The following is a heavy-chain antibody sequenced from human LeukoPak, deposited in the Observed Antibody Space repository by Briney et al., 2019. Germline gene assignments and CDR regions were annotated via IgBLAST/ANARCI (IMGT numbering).Heavy chain of an antibody. CDR1: GYNFATYG. CDR3: TRDPRHKYGNFDN. CDR2: IAPYNDNA. J-gene: IGHJ4*02. Sequence: EASVNVSCKASGYNFATYGISWVRQAPGQGLEWMGWIAPYNDNANSAQKFQGRLSMTADTSTSTASMELRSLRSDDTAVYYCTRDPRHKYGNFDNWGQGTLVTVSS. D-gene: IGHD2/OR15-2a*01. V-gene: IGHV1-18*01.